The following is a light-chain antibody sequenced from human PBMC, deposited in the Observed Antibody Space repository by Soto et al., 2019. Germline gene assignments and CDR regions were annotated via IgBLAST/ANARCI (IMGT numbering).Light chain of an antibody. CDR1: RGHSTYA. J-gene: IGLJ2*01. CDR2: VNSDGSH. Sequence: QLVLTQSPSASASLGASVKFTCTLSRGHSTYAIAWHQQQPEKGPRYVMRVNSDGSHSRGDGIPDRFSGSSSGAERYLTISSLQSEDEADYYCQTWGTGSVIFGAGTKLTVL. V-gene: IGLV4-69*01. CDR3: QTWGTGSVI.